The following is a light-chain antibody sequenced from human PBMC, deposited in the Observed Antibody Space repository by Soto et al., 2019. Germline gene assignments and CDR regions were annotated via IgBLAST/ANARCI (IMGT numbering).Light chain of an antibody. CDR1: QSVSSSY. J-gene: IGKJ2*01. Sequence: EIVLTQSPGTLSLSPGERATLSCRASQSVSSSYLAWYQQKPGQAPRLLIYGASSRATGIPARFSGSGSSTDFTLTISSLEHEDFVVYYYQQYGSSPPYTFGQGTKLEI. CDR2: GAS. V-gene: IGKV3-20*01. CDR3: QQYGSSPPYT.